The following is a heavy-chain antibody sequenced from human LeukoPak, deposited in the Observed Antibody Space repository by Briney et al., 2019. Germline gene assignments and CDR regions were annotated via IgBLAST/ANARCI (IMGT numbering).Heavy chain of an antibody. Sequence: APLKVSCKASGYTFTSYYMHWVRQALGQGLEWIGIINTIGGSTSYAQKFQGRVTMTRDTSTSKVYMELSSLRSEDTAVYYCARDLGGYSSGWDSWGQGTPVTVSS. CDR1: GYTFTSYY. J-gene: IGHJ4*02. V-gene: IGHV1-46*01. CDR3: ARDLGGYSSGWDS. CDR2: INTIGGST. D-gene: IGHD6-19*01.